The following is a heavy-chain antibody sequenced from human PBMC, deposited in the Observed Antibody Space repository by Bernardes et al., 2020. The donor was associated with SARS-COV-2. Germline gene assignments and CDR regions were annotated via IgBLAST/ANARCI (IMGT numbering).Heavy chain of an antibody. D-gene: IGHD4-17*01. J-gene: IGHJ4*02. CDR1: GGTFSSYA. V-gene: IGHV1-69*13. Sequence: SVKVSCKASGGTFSSYAISWVRQAPGQGLEWMGGIIPIFGTANYAQKFQGRVTITADESTSTAYMELSSLRSEDTAVYYCARGLMTTVTAPGYWGQGTLVTVSS. CDR3: ARGLMTTVTAPGY. CDR2: IIPIFGTA.